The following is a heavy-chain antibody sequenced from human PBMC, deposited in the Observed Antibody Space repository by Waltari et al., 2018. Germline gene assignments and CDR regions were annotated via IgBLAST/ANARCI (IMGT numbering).Heavy chain of an antibody. CDR2: INPNSGGT. CDR3: ARDGEVSRCTNGACLLMNYYYYYMDV. V-gene: IGHV1-2*06. J-gene: IGHJ6*03. Sequence: QVQLVQSGAEVKKPGASVKVSCKASGYTFTGYYMHWVRQAPGQGLEWMGRINPNSGGTNYAQKFQGRVTMTMDTSISTAYMALSRLRSDDTAVYYCARDGEVSRCTNGACLLMNYYYYYMDVWGKGTTVTVSS. CDR1: GYTFTGYY. D-gene: IGHD2-8*01.